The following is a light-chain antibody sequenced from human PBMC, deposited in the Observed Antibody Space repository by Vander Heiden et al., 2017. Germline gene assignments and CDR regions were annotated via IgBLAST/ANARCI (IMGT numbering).Light chain of an antibody. Sequence: QSVLTQPPSVSGTPSQRVTISCTGSTSNIGAAYDVHWYQQVPGTAPKRLVYANNNRPSGVPDRFSSSKSGTSASLAITGLQAEDEAYYYCQSYDSSLNGHVVFGGGSKLTVL. CDR3: QSYDSSLNGHVV. CDR2: ANN. CDR1: TSNIGAAYD. V-gene: IGLV1-40*01. J-gene: IGLJ2*01.